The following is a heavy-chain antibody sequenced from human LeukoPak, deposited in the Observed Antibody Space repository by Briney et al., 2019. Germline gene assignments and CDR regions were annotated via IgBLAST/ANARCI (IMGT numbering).Heavy chain of an antibody. CDR2: INHSGST. J-gene: IGHJ5*02. D-gene: IGHD3-22*01. Sequence: SETLSLTCAVYGGSFSGYYWSWIRQPPGKGLEWTGEINHSGSTNYNPSLKSRVTISVDTSKNQFSLKLSSVTAADTAVYYCARESSGYYLRFWFGPWGQGTLVTVSS. CDR1: GGSFSGYY. CDR3: ARESSGYYLRFWFGP. V-gene: IGHV4-34*01.